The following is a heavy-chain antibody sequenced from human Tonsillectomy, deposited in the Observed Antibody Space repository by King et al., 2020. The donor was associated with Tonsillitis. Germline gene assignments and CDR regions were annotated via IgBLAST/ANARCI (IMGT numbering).Heavy chain of an antibody. CDR3: AKVVTAVAGVAYYYGMDV. CDR2: TSNDGSNK. V-gene: IGHV3-30*18. J-gene: IGHJ6*02. CDR1: GFTFSSYD. Sequence: VQLVESGGGVVQPGRSLRLSCAASGFTFSSYDMHWVRQAPGTGLEWVAVTSNDGSNKYYADSVKGRFTISRDNFKNTLYLQMNSLRAEDTAVYYCAKVVTAVAGVAYYYGMDVWGQGTTVTVSS. D-gene: IGHD6-19*01.